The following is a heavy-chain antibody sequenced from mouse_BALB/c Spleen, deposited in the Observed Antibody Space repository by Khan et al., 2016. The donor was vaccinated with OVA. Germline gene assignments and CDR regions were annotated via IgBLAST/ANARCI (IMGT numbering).Heavy chain of an antibody. CDR3: AKFTPDYYSMDY. J-gene: IGHJ4*01. CDR1: GFSLSSNG. Sequence: QVQLKESGPGLVAPSQSLSITCTVPGFSLSSNGVSWVRKHPGKGLEWLGVIWGDGSTNHQSTLKSRLIIIKDNSKSQVFLKLNSLPTDDTATYYCAKFTPDYYSMDYWGQGTSVTVSS. V-gene: IGHV2-3*01. D-gene: IGHD1-1*01. CDR2: IWGDGST.